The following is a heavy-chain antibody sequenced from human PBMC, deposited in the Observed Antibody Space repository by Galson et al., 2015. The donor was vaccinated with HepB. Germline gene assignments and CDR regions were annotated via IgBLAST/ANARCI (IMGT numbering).Heavy chain of an antibody. V-gene: IGHV3-11*06. J-gene: IGHJ4*02. CDR3: ARERGYYDSSGAFDY. D-gene: IGHD3-22*01. CDR2: ISSSSSYT. CDR1: GFTFSDYY. Sequence: SLRLSCAASGFTFSDYYMSWIRQAPGKGLEWVSYISSSSSYTNYADSVKGRFTISRDNAKNSLYLQMNSLRAEDTAVYYCARERGYYDSSGAFDYWGQGTLVTVSS.